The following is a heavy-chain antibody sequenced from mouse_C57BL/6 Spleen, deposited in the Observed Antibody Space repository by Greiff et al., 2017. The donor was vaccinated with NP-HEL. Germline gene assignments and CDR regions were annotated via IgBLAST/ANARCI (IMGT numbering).Heavy chain of an antibody. D-gene: IGHD1-1*02. J-gene: IGHJ2*01. CDR3: ARGGHGFDY. V-gene: IGHV1-42*01. CDR2: INPSTGGT. Sequence: VQLKESGPELVKPGASVKISCKASGYSFTGYYMNWVKQSPEKSLEWIGEINPSTGGTTYNQKFKAKATLTVDKSSSTAYMQLKSLTSEDSAVYYCARGGHGFDYWGQGTTLTVSS. CDR1: GYSFTGYY.